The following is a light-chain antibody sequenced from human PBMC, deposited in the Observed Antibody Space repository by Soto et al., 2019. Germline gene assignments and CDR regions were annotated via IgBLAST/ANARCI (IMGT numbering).Light chain of an antibody. CDR2: GAS. CDR1: QSVSSNY. Sequence: EIVLTQSPGTLSLSPGERATLSCRASQSVSSNYLAWYQQKPGQAPRLLIYGASSRATGIPDRFSGSGSGTDFTLTISRLEPEDLAVYYCQVYSDSPWYTFGQGTKLEI. CDR3: QVYSDSPWYT. V-gene: IGKV3-20*01. J-gene: IGKJ2*01.